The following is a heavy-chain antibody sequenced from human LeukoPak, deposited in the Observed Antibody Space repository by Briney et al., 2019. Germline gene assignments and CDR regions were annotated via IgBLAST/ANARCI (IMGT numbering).Heavy chain of an antibody. J-gene: IGHJ4*02. CDR3: AKSGYYYGSGSFPGLDY. D-gene: IGHD3-10*01. CDR2: ISSSGSTI. CDR1: GFTFSDYY. Sequence: GGSPRLSCAASGFTFSDYYMSWIRQAPGKGLEWVSYISSSGSTIYYADSVKGRFTISRDNSKNTLYLQMNSLRAEDTAVYYCAKSGYYYGSGSFPGLDYWGQGTLVTVSS. V-gene: IGHV3-11*01.